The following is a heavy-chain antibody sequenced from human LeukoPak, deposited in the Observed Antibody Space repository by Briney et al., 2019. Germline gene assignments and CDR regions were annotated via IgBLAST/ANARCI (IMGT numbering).Heavy chain of an antibody. Sequence: ASVKVSCKASGYTFSSYGISWVRQAPGQGLEWMGWISVDNGDTKYAQKLQGRVTVTADTSTSTAYMELRSLTSDDTAVYYCARDRAYNWNYWYFDLWGRGTLATVSS. CDR1: GYTFSSYG. V-gene: IGHV1-18*01. CDR2: ISVDNGDT. J-gene: IGHJ2*01. CDR3: ARDRAYNWNYWYFDL. D-gene: IGHD1-20*01.